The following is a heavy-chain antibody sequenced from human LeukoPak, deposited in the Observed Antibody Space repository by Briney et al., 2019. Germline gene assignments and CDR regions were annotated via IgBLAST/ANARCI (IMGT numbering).Heavy chain of an antibody. V-gene: IGHV4-39*07. J-gene: IGHJ5*02. CDR2: IYYSGTT. CDR3: ARVYSSTHNWFDT. CDR1: GGSISSYS. Sequence: SETLSLTCTVSGGSISSYSWAWIRQPPGEGLEWIGSIYYSGTTYFNSSLKSRVTISVERSKNHFSLKLSSLTVADTARYYCARVYSSTHNWFDTWGQGIQVTVSS. D-gene: IGHD6-19*01.